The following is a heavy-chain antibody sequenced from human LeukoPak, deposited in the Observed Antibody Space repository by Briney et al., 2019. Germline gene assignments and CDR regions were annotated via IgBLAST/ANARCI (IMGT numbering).Heavy chain of an antibody. Sequence: SQTLSLTCTVSGGSISSGGYYWSWIRQHPGKGLEWIGYIYYSGSTYYNPSLKSRVTISVDTSKNQFSLKLSSVTAADTAVYYRAREIKRAFDIWGQGTMVTVSS. J-gene: IGHJ3*02. CDR1: GGSISSGGYY. V-gene: IGHV4-31*03. CDR2: IYYSGST. CDR3: AREIKRAFDI.